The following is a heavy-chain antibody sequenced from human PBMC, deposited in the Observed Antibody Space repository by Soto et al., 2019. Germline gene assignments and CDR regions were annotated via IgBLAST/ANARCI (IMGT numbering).Heavy chain of an antibody. CDR3: ARDRYGDYAPGRPFDY. D-gene: IGHD4-17*01. CDR2: LIPIFGTA. J-gene: IGHJ4*02. CDR1: GGTFSSYA. V-gene: IGHV1-69*01. Sequence: QVQLVQSGAEVKKPGSSVKVSCKASGGTFSSYAISWVRQAPGQGLEWMGGLIPIFGTANYAQKFQGRVTITADESTSTAYMELSSLRSEDTAVYYCARDRYGDYAPGRPFDYWGQGSLVTVSS.